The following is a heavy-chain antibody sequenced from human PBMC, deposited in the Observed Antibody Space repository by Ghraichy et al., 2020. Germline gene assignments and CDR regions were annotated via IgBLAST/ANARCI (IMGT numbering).Heavy chain of an antibody. V-gene: IGHV3-23*01. CDR2: ISGSGGST. J-gene: IGHJ4*02. D-gene: IGHD3-10*01. Sequence: GESLNISCAASGFTFSSYAMSWVRQAPGKGLEWVSAISGSGGSTYYADSVKGRFTISRDNSKNTLYLQMNSLRAEDTAVYYCAKERYYYGSGSSRLDYWGQGTLVTVSS. CDR1: GFTFSSYA. CDR3: AKERYYYGSGSSRLDY.